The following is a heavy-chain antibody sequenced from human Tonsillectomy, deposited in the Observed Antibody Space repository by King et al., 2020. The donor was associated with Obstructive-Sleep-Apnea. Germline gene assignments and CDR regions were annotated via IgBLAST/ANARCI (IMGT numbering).Heavy chain of an antibody. D-gene: IGHD2-2*01. J-gene: IGHJ4*02. CDR2: ISYDGSNK. CDR1: GFTFSSYG. V-gene: IGHV3-30*18. CDR3: AKDFSRAGVYFDY. Sequence: QLVQSGGGVVQPGRSLRLSCAASGFTFSSYGMHWVRQAPGKGLEWVAVISYDGSNKYYADSVKGRFTISRDNSKNTLYLQMNSLRAEDTAVYYCAKDFSRAGVYFDYWGQGTLVTVSS.